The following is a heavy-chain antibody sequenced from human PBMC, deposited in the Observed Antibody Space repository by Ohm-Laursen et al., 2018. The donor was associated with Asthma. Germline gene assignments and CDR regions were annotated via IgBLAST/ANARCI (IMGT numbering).Heavy chain of an antibody. CDR1: GFTFSGSA. D-gene: IGHD5-12*01. J-gene: IGHJ4*02. Sequence: GSLRLSCTASGFTFSGSAMHWVRQASGKGLEWVGRIRSKANSYATAYAASVKGRFTISRDDSKNTTYLQMNSLKTEDTAVYYCTRCDYDNDGEIDYWGQGTLVTVSS. CDR3: TRCDYDNDGEIDY. CDR2: IRSKANSYAT. V-gene: IGHV3-73*01.